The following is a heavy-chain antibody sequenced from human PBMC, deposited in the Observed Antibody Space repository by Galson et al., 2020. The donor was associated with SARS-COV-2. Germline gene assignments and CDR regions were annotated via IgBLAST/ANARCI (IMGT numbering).Heavy chain of an antibody. CDR2: ISSRGITI. CDR3: ATIHWNRSFDI. J-gene: IGHJ3*02. Sequence: GGSLRLSCAVSGLTFSGYEVNWVRQAPGKGLEWVSYISSRGITIYYADSVKGRFTISRDNAKNSLFLQMNSLRAEDTAIYYCATIHWNRSFDIWGQGTMVTVSS. D-gene: IGHD1-1*01. CDR1: GLTFSGYE. V-gene: IGHV3-48*03.